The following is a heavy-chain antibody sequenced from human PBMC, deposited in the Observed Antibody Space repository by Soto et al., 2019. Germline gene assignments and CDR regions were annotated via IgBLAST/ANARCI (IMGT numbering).Heavy chain of an antibody. V-gene: IGHV3-9*01. CDR1: GFTFDEYA. CDR2: ISWKSGSI. Sequence: EVQLVESGGGLVQPGRSLRLSCAASGFTFDEYAMHWVRQAPGKGLEWVSGISWKSGSIGYADSVKGRFTISRDNAKNSLYLQMNSLRAEDTALYYCAKAHFSSGWSQPFYYWGQGTLVTVSS. CDR3: AKAHFSSGWSQPFYY. J-gene: IGHJ4*02. D-gene: IGHD6-19*01.